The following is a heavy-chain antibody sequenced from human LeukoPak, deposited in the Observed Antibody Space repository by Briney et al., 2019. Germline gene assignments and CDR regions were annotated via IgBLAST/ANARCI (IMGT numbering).Heavy chain of an antibody. J-gene: IGHJ6*02. V-gene: IGHV4-34*01. Sequence: PSETLSLTCAVYGGSFSGYYWSWIRQPPGKGLEWIGEINHSGSTNYNPSLKSRVTISVDTSKNQFSLKLSSVTAADTAVYYCARNRVYAPQDGMDVWGQGTTVTVSS. D-gene: IGHD2-8*01. CDR2: INHSGST. CDR1: GGSFSGYY. CDR3: ARNRVYAPQDGMDV.